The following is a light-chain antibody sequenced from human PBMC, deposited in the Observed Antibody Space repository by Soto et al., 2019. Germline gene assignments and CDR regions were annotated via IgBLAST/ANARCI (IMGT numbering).Light chain of an antibody. CDR2: AAS. CDR3: QQSYSPRFP. Sequence: DIQMTQSPSSLSASVGDRVTITCRASQSISSYFNWYQQKPGKAPKLLIYAASSLQRGVPSTFSGSGSGTDFTHTIICLQPADFGTHYCQQSYSPRFPFRPGTTVDIK. V-gene: IGKV1-39*01. J-gene: IGKJ3*01. CDR1: QSISSY.